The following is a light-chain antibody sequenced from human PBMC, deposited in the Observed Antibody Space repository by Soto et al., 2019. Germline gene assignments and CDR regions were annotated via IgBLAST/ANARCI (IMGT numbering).Light chain of an antibody. V-gene: IGKV1-27*01. CDR3: QKYNSAPPNT. Sequence: DIKMTQSPSSLSASVGDRVTITCRASQGISNYLAWYQQKPGKVPKLLIYAASTLQSGVPSRFSGSGSGTDFTLPISSLQPDDVVTYYCQKYNSAPPNTFGGGTRVAIK. CDR2: AAS. J-gene: IGKJ4*01. CDR1: QGISNY.